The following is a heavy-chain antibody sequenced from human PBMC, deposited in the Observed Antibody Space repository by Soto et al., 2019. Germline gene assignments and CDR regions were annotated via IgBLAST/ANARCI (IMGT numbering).Heavy chain of an antibody. CDR3: ARGTPSPLIVRSSRGPWFDP. V-gene: IGHV4-59*08. CDR2: MYYGGRT. CDR1: GGSISSYY. Sequence: SETLSLTCTVSGGSISSYYWSLIRQPPGKGLEWIGYMYYGGRTNYNPSLKIRVTISVDTSKMQVSLKLSSVTAADTAVYFCARGTPSPLIVRSSRGPWFDPWGQGTMVTVSS. J-gene: IGHJ5*02. D-gene: IGHD2-15*01.